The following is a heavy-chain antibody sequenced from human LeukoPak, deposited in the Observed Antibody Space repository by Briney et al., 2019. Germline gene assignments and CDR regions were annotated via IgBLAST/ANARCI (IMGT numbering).Heavy chain of an antibody. Sequence: GGSLRLSCAASGFTFDDYGMSWVRQAPGKGLEWVSGIIWSGGSTGYADSVKGRFTISRDNAKNSLYLQMNSLRAEDTAVYYCARDGDIVLGALDDFDIWGQGTMVTVSS. J-gene: IGHJ3*02. CDR3: ARDGDIVLGALDDFDI. CDR2: IIWSGGST. V-gene: IGHV3-20*04. D-gene: IGHD2-8*01. CDR1: GFTFDDYG.